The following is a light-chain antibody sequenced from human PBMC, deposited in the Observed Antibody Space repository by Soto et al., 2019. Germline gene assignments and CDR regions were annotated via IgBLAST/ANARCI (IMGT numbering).Light chain of an antibody. CDR1: QSVSPN. V-gene: IGKV3-20*01. CDR2: DAS. J-gene: IGKJ1*01. CDR3: QQYGSSPWT. Sequence: EIVMTQSPATLSVSPGERATLSCRASQSVSPNLAWYQQKPGQAPRLLIYDASTRATGIPARFSGSGSGTDFTLTISRLEPEDFAVFYCQQYGSSPWTFGQGTKVDNK.